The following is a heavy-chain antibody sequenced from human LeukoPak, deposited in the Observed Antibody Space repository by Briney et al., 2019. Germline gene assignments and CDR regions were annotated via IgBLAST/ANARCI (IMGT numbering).Heavy chain of an antibody. V-gene: IGHV1-69*05. Sequence: GSSVKVSCKASGGTFSSYAISWVRQAPGQGLEWMGRIIPIFGTANYAQKFQGRVTVTTDESTSTAYMELSSLRSEDTAVYYCARDWNYAIDYWGQGTLVTVSS. CDR1: GGTFSSYA. J-gene: IGHJ4*02. CDR3: ARDWNYAIDY. CDR2: IIPIFGTA. D-gene: IGHD1-7*01.